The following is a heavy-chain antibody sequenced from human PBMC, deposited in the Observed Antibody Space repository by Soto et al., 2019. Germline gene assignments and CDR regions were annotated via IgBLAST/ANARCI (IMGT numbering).Heavy chain of an antibody. CDR2: IYYSRST. J-gene: IGHJ4*02. Sequence: SETLSLPCTFSGCSSSRYYWSWIRQPPGKRVQWMRYIYYSRSTNNYPPLKSRVTITAVTTKNHYSLKLRTVAAADAAVYYCGASPIGDYTDGFDYWGQGTLVTVSS. V-gene: IGHV4-59*12. CDR3: GASPIGDYTDGFDY. D-gene: IGHD4-17*01. CDR1: GCSSSRYY.